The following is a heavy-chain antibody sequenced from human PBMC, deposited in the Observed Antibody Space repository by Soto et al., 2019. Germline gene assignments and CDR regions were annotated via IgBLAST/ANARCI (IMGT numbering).Heavy chain of an antibody. CDR3: ARFGYCSGGSCYPGLYYYCYYMDV. CDR2: IYYSGST. D-gene: IGHD2-15*01. Sequence: PSETLSLTCTVSGGSISSYYWSWIRQPPGKGREWIGYIYYSGSTNYNPSLKSRVTISVDTSKNQFSLKLSSVTAADTAVYYCARFGYCSGGSCYPGLYYYCYYMDVWGTGTTVTVSS. CDR1: GGSISSYY. J-gene: IGHJ6*03. V-gene: IGHV4-59*01.